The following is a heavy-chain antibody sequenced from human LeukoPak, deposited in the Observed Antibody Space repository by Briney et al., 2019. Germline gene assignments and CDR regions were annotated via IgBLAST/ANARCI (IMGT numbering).Heavy chain of an antibody. Sequence: PGGSLRLSCEVSGFIFSNYGMHWVRQAPGKGLEWVALIWYDGRTKFHADSVRGRFTISRDNSKSTLYLQMNSLRAEDTAVYYCAKSPYIASHIDFDYWGQGTLVTVSS. CDR1: GFIFSNYG. J-gene: IGHJ4*02. CDR2: IWYDGRTK. D-gene: IGHD3-16*01. V-gene: IGHV3-33*06. CDR3: AKSPYIASHIDFDY.